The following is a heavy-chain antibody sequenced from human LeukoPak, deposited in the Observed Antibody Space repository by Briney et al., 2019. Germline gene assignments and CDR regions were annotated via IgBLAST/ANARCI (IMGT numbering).Heavy chain of an antibody. V-gene: IGHV4-59*01. CDR2: INYSGST. CDR3: GRRTSYDTLTGYIYWYFDL. J-gene: IGHJ2*01. Sequence: SETLSLTCAVYGGSISSYYWSWIRQPPGKGLEWIGYINYSGSTDYNPSLKSRVSMSVDTSKNQFSLKLSSVTAADTAVYFCGRRTSYDTLTGYIYWYFDLWGRGTLVTVSS. CDR1: GGSISSYY. D-gene: IGHD3-9*01.